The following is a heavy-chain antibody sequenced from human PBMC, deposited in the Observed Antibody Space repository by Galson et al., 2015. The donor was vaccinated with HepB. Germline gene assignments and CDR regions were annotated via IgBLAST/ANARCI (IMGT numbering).Heavy chain of an antibody. V-gene: IGHV3-9*01. Sequence: SLRLSCAASGFTFDDYAMHWVRQVPGKGLEWVAGINWSGGGIAYADSVKGRFTISRDNAKNSLFLQMNSLRPEDSAFYYCAKGIMSAANHAMDVWGQGTTVTVSS. J-gene: IGHJ6*02. CDR1: GFTFDDYA. CDR2: INWSGGGI. D-gene: IGHD2-2*01. CDR3: AKGIMSAANHAMDV.